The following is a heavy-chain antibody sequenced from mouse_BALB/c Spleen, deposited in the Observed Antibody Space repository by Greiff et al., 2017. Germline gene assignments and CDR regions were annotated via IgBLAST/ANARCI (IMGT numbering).Heavy chain of an antibody. J-gene: IGHJ4*01. D-gene: IGHD1-1*01. CDR2: IDPANGNT. CDR1: GFNIKDTY. CDR3: ASPFDYYGSSPYAMDY. Sequence: EVQLQQSGAELVKPGASVKLSCTASGFNIKDTYMHWVKQRPEQGLEWIGRIDPANGNTKYDPKFQGKATITADTSSNTAYLQLSSLTSEDTAVYYFASPFDYYGSSPYAMDYWGQGTSVTVSS. V-gene: IGHV14-3*02.